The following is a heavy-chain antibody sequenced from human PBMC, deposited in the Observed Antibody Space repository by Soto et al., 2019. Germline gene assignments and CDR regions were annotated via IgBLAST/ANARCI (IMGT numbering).Heavy chain of an antibody. Sequence: QVQVVQSEVEVKRPGASVRISCKASGYTLDTHAMTWVRQAPGQGLEWMGWIGAIVYGSGTNYARKFQGRLTMARDTSPNTVYLDLGSLRSDDTAVYYCERGTKGAGGWNFYLWGRGTLVVVSS. D-gene: IGHD2-8*01. CDR2: IGAIVYGSGT. V-gene: IGHV1-18*01. CDR1: GYTLDTHA. CDR3: ERGTKGAGGWNFYL. J-gene: IGHJ2*01.